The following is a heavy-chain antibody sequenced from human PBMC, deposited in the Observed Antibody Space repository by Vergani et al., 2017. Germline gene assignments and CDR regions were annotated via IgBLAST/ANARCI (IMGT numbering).Heavy chain of an antibody. J-gene: IGHJ4*02. D-gene: IGHD1-26*01. CDR2: ICHSEDT. CDR3: ATIGYRRGGYYFDY. Sequence: QVQLQESGPGLVKPPATLSLTCAVPGDSISSNNCWTWVRQPPGEGLAWIGEICHSEDTKYSPSLTSRVTGSVDESRNLFSLGLNSVTAADTAVYYCATIGYRRGGYYFDYWGQGILVTVSS. V-gene: IGHV4-4*03. CDR1: GDSISSNNC.